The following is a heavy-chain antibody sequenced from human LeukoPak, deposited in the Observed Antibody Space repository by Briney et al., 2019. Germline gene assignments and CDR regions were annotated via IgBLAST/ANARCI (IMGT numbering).Heavy chain of an antibody. CDR1: GFTFSSYS. Sequence: GGSLRLSCAASGFTFSSYSMNWVRQAPGKGLEWVSSIISSSSYIYYADSVKGRFTISRDNAKNSLYLQMNSLRAEDTAVYYCARGSDGYFDWLFEEILPNFDYWGQGTLVTVSS. V-gene: IGHV3-21*01. J-gene: IGHJ4*02. CDR3: ARGSDGYFDWLFEEILPNFDY. D-gene: IGHD3-9*01. CDR2: IISSSSYI.